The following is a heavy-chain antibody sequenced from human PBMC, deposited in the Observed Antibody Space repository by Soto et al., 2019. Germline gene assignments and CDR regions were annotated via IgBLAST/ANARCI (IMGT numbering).Heavy chain of an antibody. V-gene: IGHV3-30*18. Sequence: GGSLRLSCAAAGFTFSIYGMHWVRHAPGTGLEWVAVMSYDGSKYYADTVKGRFTISRDNSKNTLYLQINSLRPEDTAVYYCAKDFTPWFGDYFYYYYGMDVWGQGTTVTVSS. CDR3: AKDFTPWFGDYFYYYYGMDV. J-gene: IGHJ6*02. CDR1: GFTFSIYG. CDR2: MSYDGSK. D-gene: IGHD4-17*01.